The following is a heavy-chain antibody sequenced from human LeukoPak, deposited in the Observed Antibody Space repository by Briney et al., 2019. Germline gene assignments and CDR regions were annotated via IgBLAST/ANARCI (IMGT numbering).Heavy chain of an antibody. Sequence: PGGSLRLSCAASGFTFSSYAMGWVRQAPGKGLEWVSVISGSGGSTYYADSVKGRITISRDNSKSTVSLQMNSLRVEDTAVYFCVKCQDARHLFNWFDPWGQGTLVIVSS. CDR1: GFTFSSYA. V-gene: IGHV3-23*01. J-gene: IGHJ5*02. CDR2: ISGSGGST. D-gene: IGHD2-15*01. CDR3: VKCQDARHLFNWFDP.